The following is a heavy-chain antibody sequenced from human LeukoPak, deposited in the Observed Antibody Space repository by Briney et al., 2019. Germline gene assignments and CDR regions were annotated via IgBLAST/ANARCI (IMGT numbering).Heavy chain of an antibody. CDR2: IYTSGST. CDR1: GGSISSYY. D-gene: IGHD5/OR15-5a*01. CDR3: ARVAHDLYPYYFDY. V-gene: IGHV4-4*07. J-gene: IGHJ4*02. Sequence: SETLSLTCTVSGGSISSYYWSWIRQPAGKGLEWIGRIYTSGSTNYNPSLKSRVTMSVDTSKNQFSLKLSSVTAADTAVYYCARVAHDLYPYYFDYWGQGTLVTVSS.